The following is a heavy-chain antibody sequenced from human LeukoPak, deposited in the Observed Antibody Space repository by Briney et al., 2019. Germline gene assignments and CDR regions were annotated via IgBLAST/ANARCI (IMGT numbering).Heavy chain of an antibody. J-gene: IGHJ4*02. Sequence: ASVKVSCKASGYTFTGYYMHWVRQAPGQGLEWMGRINPNSGGTNYAQKFQGRVTMTRDTSISTAYMELSRLRSDDTAVYYCAREETDFGSSGYYFNWGQGTLVTVPS. CDR2: INPNSGGT. CDR1: GYTFTGYY. D-gene: IGHD3-22*01. CDR3: AREETDFGSSGYYFN. V-gene: IGHV1-2*06.